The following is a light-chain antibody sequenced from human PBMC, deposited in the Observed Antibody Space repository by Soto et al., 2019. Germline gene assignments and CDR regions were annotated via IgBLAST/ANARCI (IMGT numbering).Light chain of an antibody. J-gene: IGLJ2*01. CDR2: LNSDGSH. V-gene: IGLV4-69*01. CDR1: SLHSSYA. CDR3: QTWGTGIVV. Sequence: QAVVTQSPSASASLGASVKLTCTLSSLHSSYAIAWHQQQPEKGPRYLMKLNSDGSHSKGDGIPDRFSGSSSGAERYLTISSLQSEDEADYYCQTWGTGIVVFGGGTKLTVL.